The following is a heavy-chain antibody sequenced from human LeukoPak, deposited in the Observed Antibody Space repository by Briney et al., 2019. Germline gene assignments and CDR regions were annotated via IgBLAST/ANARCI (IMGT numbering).Heavy chain of an antibody. CDR3: ARDVGVGDRHAGENWFDP. J-gene: IGHJ5*02. D-gene: IGHD3-16*01. V-gene: IGHV7-4-1*02. CDR1: GYTFTSYA. Sequence: ASVKVSCKASGYTFTSYAMNWVRQAPGQGLEWMGWTNTNTGNPTYAQGFTGRFVFSLDTSVSTAYLQISSLKAEDTAVYYCARDVGVGDRHAGENWFDPWGQGTLVTVSS. CDR2: TNTNTGNP.